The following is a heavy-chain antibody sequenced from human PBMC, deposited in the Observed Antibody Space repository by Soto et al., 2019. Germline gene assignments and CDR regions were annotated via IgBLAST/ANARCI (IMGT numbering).Heavy chain of an antibody. D-gene: IGHD1-26*01. CDR3: ARDKGGSYLGYFDY. CDR1: GYTFTSYA. Sequence: ASVKVSCKASGYTFTSYAMNWVRQVPGQGLEWMGWINTNTGDPTYAQGFTGRFVFSLDTSVSTAYLQICSLKAEDTAVYYCARDKGGSYLGYFDYWGKGTLVTVSS. J-gene: IGHJ4*02. CDR2: INTNTGDP. V-gene: IGHV7-4-1*01.